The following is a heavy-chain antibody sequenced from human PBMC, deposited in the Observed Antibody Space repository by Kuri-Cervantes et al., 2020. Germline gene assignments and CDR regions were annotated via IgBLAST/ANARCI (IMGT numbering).Heavy chain of an antibody. CDR3: ARGGRGATANYYCGMDV. D-gene: IGHD1-26*01. V-gene: IGHV4-61*08. CDR1: GGSISSGGYY. J-gene: IGHJ6*02. CDR2: IYYSGST. Sequence: SETLSLTCTVSGGSISSGGYYWSWIRQHPGKGLEWIGYIYYSGSTNYNPSLKSRVTISVDTSKNQFSLKLSSVTAADTAMYYCARGGRGATANYYCGMDVWGQGTTVTVSS.